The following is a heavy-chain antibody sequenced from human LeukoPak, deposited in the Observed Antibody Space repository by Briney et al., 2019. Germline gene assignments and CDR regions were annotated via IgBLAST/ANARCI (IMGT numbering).Heavy chain of an antibody. CDR2: IYYSGST. CDR3: AKDLRAVTLEYFQH. CDR1: GGSISSGDYY. Sequence: SQTLSLTCTVSGGSISSGDYYWSWIRQPPGKGLEWIGYIYYSGSTYYNPSLKSRVTISVDRSKNQFSLKLSSVTAEDTAVYYCAKDLRAVTLEYFQHWGQGTLVTVSS. V-gene: IGHV4-30-4*01. D-gene: IGHD4-17*01. J-gene: IGHJ1*01.